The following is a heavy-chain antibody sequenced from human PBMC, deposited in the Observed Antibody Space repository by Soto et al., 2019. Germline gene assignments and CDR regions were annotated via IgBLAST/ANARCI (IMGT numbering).Heavy chain of an antibody. V-gene: IGHV3-64D*08. CDR1: GFTFSSYP. CDR2: ISRDGRNT. D-gene: IGHD4-17*01. CDR3: AKGGDYGDYGIYMDV. Sequence: GGSLRLSCSASGFTFSSYPLHWVRQAPGKGLEYVSTISRDGRNTYFADSVKGRLTISRDNSENSLYLHMSSLRVEDTAVYYCAKGGDYGDYGIYMDVWGKGTTVTVSS. J-gene: IGHJ6*03.